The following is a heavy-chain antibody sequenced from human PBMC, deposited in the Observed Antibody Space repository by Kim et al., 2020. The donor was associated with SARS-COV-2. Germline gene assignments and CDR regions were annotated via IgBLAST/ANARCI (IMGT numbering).Heavy chain of an antibody. CDR1: GGSFSGYY. CDR2: INHSGST. CDR3: ARGSKRGSIIVGATRTWFDP. J-gene: IGHJ5*02. Sequence: SETLSLTCAVYGGSFSGYYWSWIRQPPGKGLEWIGEINHSGSTNYNPSLKSRVTISVDTSKNQFSLKLSSVTAADTAVYYCARGSKRGSIIVGATRTWFDPWGQGTLVTVSS. V-gene: IGHV4-34*01. D-gene: IGHD1-26*01.